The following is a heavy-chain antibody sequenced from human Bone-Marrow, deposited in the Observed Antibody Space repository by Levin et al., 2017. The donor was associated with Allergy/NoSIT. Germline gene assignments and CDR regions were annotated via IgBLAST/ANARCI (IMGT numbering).Heavy chain of an antibody. CDR3: ARITHYDDGSSDYDPGYYCDF. D-gene: IGHD3-22*01. CDR2: IYYSGST. Sequence: PSETLSLTRTVSGGSIRNFYWSWIRQPPGKRLEWIGYIYYSGSTNYNPSLQSRVTISVDTSKHQFSLKLTSVTAADTAVYYCARITHYDDGSSDYDPGYYCDFWGQGALVTVSS. J-gene: IGHJ4*02. V-gene: IGHV4-59*01. CDR1: GGSIRNFY.